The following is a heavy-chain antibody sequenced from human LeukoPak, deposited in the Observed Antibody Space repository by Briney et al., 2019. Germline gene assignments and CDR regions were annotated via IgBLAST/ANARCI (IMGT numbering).Heavy chain of an antibody. CDR1: GYTFTSYG. CDR3: ARDVGTTPHYYYYGMDV. J-gene: IGHJ6*02. D-gene: IGHD1-7*01. Sequence: ASVKVSCKASGYTFTSYGISWVRQAPGQGLEWMGWIGAYNGNTNYAQKLQGRVTMTTDTSTSTAYMELRSLRSDDTAVYYCARDVGTTPHYYYYGMDVWGQGTTVTVSS. CDR2: IGAYNGNT. V-gene: IGHV1-18*01.